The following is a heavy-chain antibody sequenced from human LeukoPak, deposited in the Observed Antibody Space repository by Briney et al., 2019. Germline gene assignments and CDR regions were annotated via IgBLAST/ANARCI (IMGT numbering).Heavy chain of an antibody. CDR3: ARLSPRDAFDI. Sequence: PSETLSLTCTVSGGSISSSSYYWGWIRQPPGKGLEWIGSIYYSGSTYYNPSLKSRVTISADTSKNQFSLKLSSVTAADTAVYYCARLSPRDAFDIWGQGTMVTVSS. J-gene: IGHJ3*02. V-gene: IGHV4-39*01. CDR1: GGSISSSSYY. CDR2: IYYSGST.